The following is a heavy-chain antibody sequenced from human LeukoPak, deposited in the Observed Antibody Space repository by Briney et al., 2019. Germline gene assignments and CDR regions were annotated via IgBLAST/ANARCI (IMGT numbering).Heavy chain of an antibody. Sequence: GGSLRLSCEASGFDFSNLGMHCVRQAPGKGLEWVAFVRYDGTKINYGDSAKGRFTISRDDSKNTLYLQMNSLRGEDTAVYYCARDRQGLYKEQHVHGGWFDPWGQGTLVTVS. D-gene: IGHD6-6*01. CDR3: ARDRQGLYKEQHVHGGWFDP. V-gene: IGHV3-30*02. J-gene: IGHJ5*02. CDR1: GFDFSNLG. CDR2: VRYDGTKI.